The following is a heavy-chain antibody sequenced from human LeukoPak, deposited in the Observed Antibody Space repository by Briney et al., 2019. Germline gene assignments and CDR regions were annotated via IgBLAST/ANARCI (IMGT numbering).Heavy chain of an antibody. CDR3: ASVYYDSSCYYYGGGSFPPELDWYFDL. Sequence: SQTLSLTCAISGDSVSSNSAAWNWIRQSPWRGLEWLGLTYYRSKWYNHYAVTVKSRITINPDTSKNQFSLQLSSVTAADTAVYYSASVYYDSSCYYYGGGSFPPELDWYFDLWGRGTLVTVSS. J-gene: IGHJ2*01. V-gene: IGHV6-1*01. D-gene: IGHD3-22*01. CDR1: GDSVSSNSAA. CDR2: TYYRSKWYN.